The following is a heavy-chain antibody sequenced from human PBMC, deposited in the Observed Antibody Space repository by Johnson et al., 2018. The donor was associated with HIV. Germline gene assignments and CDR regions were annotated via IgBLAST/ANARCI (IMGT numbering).Heavy chain of an antibody. Sequence: EVQLLESGGGVVQPGRSLRLSCAASGFTFSSYAMHWVRQAPGKGLEWVSDISDSGGSTYYADSVKGRFTLSRDNSKNTLYLQMDSLRAGDTAVYYCARAGYCSGGSCYSGVDAFDIWGQGTMVTVSS. D-gene: IGHD2-15*01. V-gene: IGHV3-23*01. J-gene: IGHJ3*02. CDR2: ISDSGGST. CDR3: ARAGYCSGGSCYSGVDAFDI. CDR1: GFTFSSYA.